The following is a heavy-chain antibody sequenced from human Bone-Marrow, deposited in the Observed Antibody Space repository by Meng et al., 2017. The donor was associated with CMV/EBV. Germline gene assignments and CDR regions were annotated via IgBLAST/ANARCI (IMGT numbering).Heavy chain of an antibody. V-gene: IGHV4-34*01. J-gene: IGHJ5*02. Sequence: SETLSLSCAVYGGSFSGYYWSWIRQPPGKGLEWIGEINHSGSTNYNPSLKSRVTISVDTSKNQFSLKLRSVTAEDTAGDYCARGYPVRFLEWFRPGYCWFDRWGQGTLVTVSS. CDR2: INHSGST. CDR3: ARGYPVRFLEWFRPGYCWFDR. D-gene: IGHD3-3*01. CDR1: GGSFSGYY.